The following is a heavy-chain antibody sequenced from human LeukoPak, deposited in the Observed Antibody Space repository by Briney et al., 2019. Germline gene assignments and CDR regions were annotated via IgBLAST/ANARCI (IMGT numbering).Heavy chain of an antibody. D-gene: IGHD2/OR15-2a*01. CDR2: ISKGGTYI. Sequence: GGSLRLSCAGSGFTFSPYTMNWVRQAPGKGLEWVSCISKGGTYIYYADSVRGRFTISRDNAKNSLYLQMNSLRAEDTAVYYCAREEDSTTIRSSYGMDVWGQGATVTVSS. J-gene: IGHJ6*02. CDR1: GFTFSPYT. V-gene: IGHV3-21*01. CDR3: AREEDSTTIRSSYGMDV.